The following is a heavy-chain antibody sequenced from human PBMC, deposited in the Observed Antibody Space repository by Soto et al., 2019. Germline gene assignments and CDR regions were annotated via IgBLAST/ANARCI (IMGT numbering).Heavy chain of an antibody. D-gene: IGHD2-8*01. CDR1: GYTFTSYG. J-gene: IGHJ5*02. Sequence: QVQLVQSGAEVKKPGASVKVSCKASGYTFTSYGISWVRQAPGQGLEWMGWISAYNGNTNYAQKLQGRVTMTTDTSPSTAYMELRSLRSDDTAVYYCARDLPLGYCTNGVCYTARFDPWGQGTLVTVSS. V-gene: IGHV1-18*01. CDR2: ISAYNGNT. CDR3: ARDLPLGYCTNGVCYTARFDP.